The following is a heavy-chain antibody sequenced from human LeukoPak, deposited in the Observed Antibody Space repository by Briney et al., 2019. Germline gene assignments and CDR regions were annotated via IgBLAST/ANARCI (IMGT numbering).Heavy chain of an antibody. J-gene: IGHJ4*02. D-gene: IGHD6-6*01. CDR2: ISSYGGST. Sequence: GGSLRLSCAASGFNLSSYSMHWVRQAPGKGLEYVSAISSYGGSTYYANSVKDRFTISRDNSKNTVYLQMGSLRTEDMAVYYCARISRSHDYDYWGQGTLATVSS. CDR3: ARISRSHDYDY. V-gene: IGHV3-64*01. CDR1: GFNLSSYS.